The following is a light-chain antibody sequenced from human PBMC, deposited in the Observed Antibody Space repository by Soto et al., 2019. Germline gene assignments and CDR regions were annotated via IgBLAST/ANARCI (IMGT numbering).Light chain of an antibody. J-gene: IGLJ2*01. V-gene: IGLV2-14*01. CDR1: STDVGGSNH. Sequence: QSALTQPASMSGSPGQSITISCTGTSTDVGGSNHVSWYQHHRGKAPKLLIYEVSDRPSGVSNRFSGSKSGNTASLTISGLQAEDEADYYCSSYTGSSTVFGGGTKLTVL. CDR2: EVS. CDR3: SSYTGSSTV.